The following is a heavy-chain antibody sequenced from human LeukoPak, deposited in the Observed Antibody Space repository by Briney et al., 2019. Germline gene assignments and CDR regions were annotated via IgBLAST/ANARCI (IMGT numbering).Heavy chain of an antibody. CDR3: ARPGYDILTGYSIPFDY. D-gene: IGHD3-9*01. J-gene: IGHJ4*02. CDR1: GFTVSSNY. V-gene: IGHV3-53*01. CDR2: IYSGCTT. Sequence: GGSLRLSCAASGFTVSSNYMSWVRQPQGKGLEWVPVIYSGCTTYYADSVKGRFTISRYNSKNTLYLQMNSLRAEDTAVYYCARPGYDILTGYSIPFDYWGQGTLVTVSS.